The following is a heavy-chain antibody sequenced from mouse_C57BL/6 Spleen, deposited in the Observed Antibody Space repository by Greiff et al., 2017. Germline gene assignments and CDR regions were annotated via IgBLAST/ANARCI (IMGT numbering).Heavy chain of an antibody. CDR1: GYTFTDYE. CDR2: IDPETGGT. V-gene: IGHV1-15*01. D-gene: IGHD2-5*01. Sequence: QVQLKESGAELVRPGASVTLSCKASGYTFTDYEMHWVKQTPVHGLEWIGAIDPETGGTAYNQKFKGKAILTADKSSSTAYMELRSLTSEDSAVYYCTSYSNYVDFDYWGQGTTLTVSS. J-gene: IGHJ2*01. CDR3: TSYSNYVDFDY.